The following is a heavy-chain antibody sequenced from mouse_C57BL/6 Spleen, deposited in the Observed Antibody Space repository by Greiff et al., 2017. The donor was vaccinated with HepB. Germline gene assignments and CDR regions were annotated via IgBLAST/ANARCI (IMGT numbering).Heavy chain of an antibody. V-gene: IGHV5-4*03. D-gene: IGHD1-1*01. J-gene: IGHJ2*01. CDR1: GFTFSSYA. Sequence: EVMLVESGGGLVKPGGSLKLSCAASGFTFSSYAMSWVRQTPEKRLEWVATISDGGSYTYYPDNVKGRFTISRDNAKNNLYLQMSHLKSEDTAMYYCARGRGSSDYWGQGTTLTVSS. CDR3: ARGRGSSDY. CDR2: ISDGGSYT.